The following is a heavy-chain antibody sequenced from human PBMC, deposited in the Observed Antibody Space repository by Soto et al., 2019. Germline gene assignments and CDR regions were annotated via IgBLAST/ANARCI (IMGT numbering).Heavy chain of an antibody. CDR1: GFTFSSYG. CDR3: ARDPKRGYCSGGSCYSGSTPGY. J-gene: IGHJ4*02. V-gene: IGHV3-33*01. D-gene: IGHD2-15*01. Sequence: LRLSCAASGFTFSSYGMHWVRQAPGKGLEWVAVIWYDGSNKYYADSVKGRFTISRDNSKNTLYLQMNSLRAEDTAVYYCARDPKRGYCSGGSCYSGSTPGYWGQGTLVTVSS. CDR2: IWYDGSNK.